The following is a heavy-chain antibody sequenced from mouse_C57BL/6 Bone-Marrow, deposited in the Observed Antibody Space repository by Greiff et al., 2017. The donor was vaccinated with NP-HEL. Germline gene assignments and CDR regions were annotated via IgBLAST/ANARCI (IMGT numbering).Heavy chain of an antibody. J-gene: IGHJ4*01. Sequence: EVKLMESGGGLVQSGRSLRLSCATSGFTFSDFYMEWVRQAPGKGLEWIAASRNKANDYTTEYSASVKGRFIVSRDTSQSILYLQMNALRAEDTAIYYCARDVYSTQDYYAMDYWGQGTSVTVSS. CDR1: GFTFSDFY. CDR3: ARDVYSTQDYYAMDY. D-gene: IGHD2-5*01. V-gene: IGHV7-1*01. CDR2: SRNKANDYTT.